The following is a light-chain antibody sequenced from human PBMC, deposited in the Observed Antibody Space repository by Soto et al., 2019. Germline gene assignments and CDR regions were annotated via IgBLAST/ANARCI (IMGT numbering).Light chain of an antibody. CDR2: TAS. J-gene: IGKJ1*01. CDR3: QQHNSYPRT. Sequence: DIQMTQSPSTLSASVGDRVTITCRASQSISTWLAWYQQKPGKAHKLLIYTASNLERGVPSRLSGSGSGTEFTLTISSLQPDDFATYYCQQHNSYPRTFGQGTKVEIK. V-gene: IGKV1-5*03. CDR1: QSISTW.